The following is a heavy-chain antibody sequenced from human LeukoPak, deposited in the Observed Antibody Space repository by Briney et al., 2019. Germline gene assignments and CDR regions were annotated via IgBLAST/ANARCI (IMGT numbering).Heavy chain of an antibody. CDR2: ISWNSGSI. V-gene: IGHV3-9*03. J-gene: IGHJ3*02. CDR1: GFTFSSSA. D-gene: IGHD7-27*01. CDR3: AKDISLTGENAFDI. Sequence: PGGSLRLSCAASGFTFSSSAMHWVRQAPGKGLEWVSGISWNSGSIGYADSVKGRFTISRDNAKNSLYLQMNSLRAEDMALYYCAKDISLTGENAFDIWGQGTMVTVSS.